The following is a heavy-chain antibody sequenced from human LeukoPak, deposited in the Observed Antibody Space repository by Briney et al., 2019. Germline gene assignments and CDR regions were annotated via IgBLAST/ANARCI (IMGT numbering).Heavy chain of an antibody. CDR2: ISSSGSTT. CDR3: ARDLHYYDSSGPGHP. D-gene: IGHD3-22*01. Sequence: PGGSLRLSCAASGFTFSNYYMSWIRQAPGKGLEWVSYISSSGSTTYYADSVKGRFTIPSDNAKHSLYLQMNSLRAEDTAVYYCARDLHYYDSSGPGHPWGQGTLVTVSS. J-gene: IGHJ5*02. V-gene: IGHV3-11*01. CDR1: GFTFSNYY.